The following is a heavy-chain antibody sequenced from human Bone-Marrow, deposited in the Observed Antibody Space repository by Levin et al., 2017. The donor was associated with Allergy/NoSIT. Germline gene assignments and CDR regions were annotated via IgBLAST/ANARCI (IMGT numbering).Heavy chain of an antibody. V-gene: IGHV3-23*01. CDR2: LSNSGGST. CDR1: GFTFSDFG. Sequence: GGSLRLSCGASGFTFSDFGMHWIRQAPGKGPEWLSALSNSGGSTYYADSVKGRFTISRDTSKNTLFLQMDALRVDDTAIYFCARGPRDSFGHFKYWGQGTLVAVSS. CDR3: ARGPRDSFGHFKY. J-gene: IGHJ4*02. D-gene: IGHD3-3*01.